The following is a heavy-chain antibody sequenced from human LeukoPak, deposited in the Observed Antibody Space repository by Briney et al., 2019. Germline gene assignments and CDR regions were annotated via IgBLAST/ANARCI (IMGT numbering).Heavy chain of an antibody. V-gene: IGHV3-30*04. Sequence: PGGSLRLSCAASGFTFSSYAMHWVRQAPGKGLEWVAVISYDGSNKYYADSVKGRFTISRDNSKNTLYVQMNSLRAEDTAVYYCAKGKDYYLDYWGQGTLVTVSS. J-gene: IGHJ4*02. CDR1: GFTFSSYA. CDR3: AKGKDYYLDY. CDR2: ISYDGSNK. D-gene: IGHD3-10*01.